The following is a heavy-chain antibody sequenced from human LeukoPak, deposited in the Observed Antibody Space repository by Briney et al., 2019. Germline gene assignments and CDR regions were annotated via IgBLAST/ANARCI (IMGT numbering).Heavy chain of an antibody. Sequence: GGSLRLSCAASGFTFSSYSMNWVRQAPGKGLEWVSSISSSSSYIYYADSVKGRFTISRDNAKNSLYLQMNSLRPEDTALYYCAKDVYGGNSGVVDYWGQGTLVTVSS. CDR3: AKDVYGGNSGVVDY. V-gene: IGHV3-21*04. D-gene: IGHD4-23*01. CDR2: ISSSSSYI. J-gene: IGHJ4*02. CDR1: GFTFSSYS.